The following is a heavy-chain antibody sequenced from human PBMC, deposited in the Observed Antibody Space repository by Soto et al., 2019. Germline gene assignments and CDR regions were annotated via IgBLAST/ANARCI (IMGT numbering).Heavy chain of an antibody. J-gene: IGHJ1*01. V-gene: IGHV3-48*03. CDR3: ASEYYYDSSGYYSAEYFQH. D-gene: IGHD3-22*01. Sequence: GGSLRLSCAASGFTFSSYEMNWVRQAPGKGLEWVSYISTSGSTIYYADSVKGRFTISRDNAKNSLYLQMNSLRAEDTAVYYCASEYYYDSSGYYSAEYFQHWGQGTLVTVSS. CDR1: GFTFSSYE. CDR2: ISTSGSTI.